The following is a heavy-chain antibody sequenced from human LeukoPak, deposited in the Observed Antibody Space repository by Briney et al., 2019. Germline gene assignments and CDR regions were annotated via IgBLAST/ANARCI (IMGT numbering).Heavy chain of an antibody. D-gene: IGHD2-15*01. J-gene: IGHJ5*02. Sequence: GASVKVSCKASGYTFTSYDINWVRQAPGQGLEWMGWMNPNSGNTGYAQKLQGRVTMTRNTSISTAYMELSSLRSEETAVYYCARVSLGYCSGGSCYSDWFDPWGQGTLVTVSS. V-gene: IGHV1-8*01. CDR2: MNPNSGNT. CDR3: ARVSLGYCSGGSCYSDWFDP. CDR1: GYTFTSYD.